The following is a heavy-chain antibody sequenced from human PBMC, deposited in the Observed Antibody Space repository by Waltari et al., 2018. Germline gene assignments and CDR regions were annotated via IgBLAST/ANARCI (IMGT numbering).Heavy chain of an antibody. CDR1: GFTFSSYS. CDR3: AKALYATPRYMDV. CDR2: SSSSSRYI. D-gene: IGHD2-8*01. J-gene: IGHJ6*03. V-gene: IGHV3-21*04. Sequence: EVQLVESGGGLVKPGGSLRLSCAASGFTFSSYSMNWVRQAPGKGMEWVSSSSSSSRYIYYADSVKGRFTIARDNAKNSLYRQMNSLGAEDTALYYCAKALYATPRYMDVWGKGTTVTVSS.